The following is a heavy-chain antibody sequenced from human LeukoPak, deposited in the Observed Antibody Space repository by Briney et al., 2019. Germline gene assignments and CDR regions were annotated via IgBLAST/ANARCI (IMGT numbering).Heavy chain of an antibody. Sequence: NPSETLSLTCAVYGGSFSGYYWSWIRQPPGKGLEWIGEINHSGSTNYNPSLKSRVTISVDTSKNQFSLKLSSVTAADTAGDYCAXLWRRPNWFDPWGQGTLVTVSS. V-gene: IGHV4-34*01. J-gene: IGHJ5*02. CDR2: INHSGST. D-gene: IGHD3-16*01. CDR3: AXLWRRPNWFDP. CDR1: GGSFSGYY.